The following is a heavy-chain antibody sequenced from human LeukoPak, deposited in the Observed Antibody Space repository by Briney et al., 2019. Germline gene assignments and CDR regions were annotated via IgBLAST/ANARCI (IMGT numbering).Heavy chain of an antibody. J-gene: IGHJ4*02. V-gene: IGHV4-4*02. CDR3: ARNAGNSDVDY. CDR1: GGSIASSYW. CDR2: IYHSGST. D-gene: IGHD4-23*01. Sequence: SGTLSLTCAVSGGSIASSYWWTWVRQPPGKGLEWIGEIYHSGSTNYNPSLRSRVTISVDKSDNQFSLKLNSMTAADTAVYYCARNAGNSDVDYWGQGTLLTVSS.